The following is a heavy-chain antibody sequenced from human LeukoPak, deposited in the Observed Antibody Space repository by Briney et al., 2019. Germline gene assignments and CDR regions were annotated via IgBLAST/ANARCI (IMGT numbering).Heavy chain of an antibody. CDR2: ISAYNGNT. CDR3: ARDQMGGSYYGYFQH. J-gene: IGHJ1*01. V-gene: IGHV1-18*01. D-gene: IGHD1-26*01. Sequence: ASVKVSRKASRYTFTTYGISCVRQAPGQGLEWMGWISAYNGNTKYAQKLQGRVTMTTDTSTSTAYMELKSLRSDDTAVYYCARDQMGGSYYGYFQHWGQGTLVTVSS. CDR1: RYTFTTYG.